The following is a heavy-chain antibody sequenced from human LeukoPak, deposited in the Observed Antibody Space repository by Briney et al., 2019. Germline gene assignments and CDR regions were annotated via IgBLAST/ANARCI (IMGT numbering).Heavy chain of an antibody. CDR1: GGSFSGYY. V-gene: IGHV4-34*01. J-gene: IGHJ4*02. CDR3: ARQWLVSPLFDY. D-gene: IGHD6-19*01. CDR2: IDHSGST. Sequence: PSETLSLTCAVYGGSFSGYYWSWIRQPPGKGLEWIGEIDHSGSTNYNPSLRSRVTVSVHTSKNQLSLKLSSVTAADTAVYYCARQWLVSPLFDYWGQGTLVTVSS.